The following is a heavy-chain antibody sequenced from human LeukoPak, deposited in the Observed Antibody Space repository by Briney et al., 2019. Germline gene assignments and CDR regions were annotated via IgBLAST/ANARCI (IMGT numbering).Heavy chain of an antibody. D-gene: IGHD3-3*01. J-gene: IGHJ3*02. Sequence: GGSLRLPCAASGFTFSSYAMSWVRQAPGKGLEWVSAISGSGGSTYYADSMKGRFTISRDNSKNTLYLQMNSLRAEDTAVYYCAKEQRFGVVLAGTFDIWGQGTMVTVSS. CDR2: ISGSGGST. V-gene: IGHV3-23*01. CDR3: AKEQRFGVVLAGTFDI. CDR1: GFTFSSYA.